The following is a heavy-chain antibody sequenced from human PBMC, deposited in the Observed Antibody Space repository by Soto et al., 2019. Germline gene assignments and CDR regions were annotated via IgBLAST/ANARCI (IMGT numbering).Heavy chain of an antibody. CDR2: INPSGGST. D-gene: IGHD2-8*01. CDR3: ARDLSDCTNGVCYTNYYYYGMDV. V-gene: IGHV1-46*01. J-gene: IGHJ6*02. Sequence: ASVKVSCKASGYTFTSYYMHWVRQAPGQRLEWMGIINPSGGSTSYAQKFQGRVTMTRDTSTSTVYMELSSLKSEDTAVYYCARDLSDCTNGVCYTNYYYYGMDVWGQGTTVTVSS. CDR1: GYTFTSYY.